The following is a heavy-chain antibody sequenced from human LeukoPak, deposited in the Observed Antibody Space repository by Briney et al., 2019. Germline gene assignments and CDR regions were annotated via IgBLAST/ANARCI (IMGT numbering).Heavy chain of an antibody. J-gene: IGHJ3*02. CDR2: IYYSGST. CDR1: GGSISSYY. V-gene: IGHV4-59*08. CDR3: ARHSERWLGAFAI. D-gene: IGHD6-19*01. Sequence: SETLSLTCTVSGGSISSYYWGWIRQPPGKGLEWIGYIYYSGSTNYNPSLKSRVTISVDTSKNQFSLKLSSVTAADTAVYYCARHSERWLGAFAIWGQGTMVTVSS.